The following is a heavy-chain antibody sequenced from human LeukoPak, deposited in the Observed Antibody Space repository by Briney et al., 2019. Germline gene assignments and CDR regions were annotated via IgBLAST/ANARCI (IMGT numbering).Heavy chain of an antibody. J-gene: IGHJ3*02. CDR2: IKQDGSEK. Sequence: GRSLRLSCAASGFTFSSYWMSWVRQAPGKGLEWVANIKQDGSEKYYVDSVKGRFTISRDNAKNSLYLQMNSLRAEDTAVYYCARDVYYGSGSFPNAFDIWGQGTMVTVSS. V-gene: IGHV3-7*01. CDR3: ARDVYYGSGSFPNAFDI. D-gene: IGHD3-10*01. CDR1: GFTFSSYW.